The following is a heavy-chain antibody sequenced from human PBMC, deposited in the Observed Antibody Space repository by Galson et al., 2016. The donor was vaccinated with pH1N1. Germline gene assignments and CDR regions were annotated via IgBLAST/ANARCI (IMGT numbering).Heavy chain of an antibody. CDR1: GVTFSTYA. CDR2: IIPILGMT. V-gene: IGHV1-69*04. Sequence: SVKVSCKASGVTFSTYAIAWVRQAPGQGLEWMGRIIPILGMTNYAQKFQGRVTTTADTSKYTTYMELISLRSEDTAMYYCERDRHSGVGRASGYWGRGSLVPVSS. D-gene: IGHD5-12*01. J-gene: IGHJ4*02. CDR3: ERDRHSGVGRASGY.